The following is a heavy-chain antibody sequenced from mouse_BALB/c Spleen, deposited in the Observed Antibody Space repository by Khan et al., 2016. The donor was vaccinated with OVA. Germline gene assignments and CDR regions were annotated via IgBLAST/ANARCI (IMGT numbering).Heavy chain of an antibody. Sequence: VQLLESGAELMKPGASVKISCKATGYTFSSYWIEWVKQRPGHGLEWIGEILPGSGSTNYNEKFKGKATFTADTSSNTAYMQIISLTSEDSAVYYSDSCQSYDGYYMFAYWGQGTLVTVSA. CDR1: GYTFSSYW. CDR3: DSCQSYDGYYMFAY. J-gene: IGHJ3*01. V-gene: IGHV1-9*01. CDR2: ILPGSGST. D-gene: IGHD2-3*01.